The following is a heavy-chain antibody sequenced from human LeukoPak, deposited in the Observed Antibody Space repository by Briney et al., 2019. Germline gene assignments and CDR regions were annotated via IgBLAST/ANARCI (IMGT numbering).Heavy chain of an antibody. CDR1: GFSFGTYA. CDR2: ISGSGGNT. J-gene: IGHJ4*02. Sequence: GGSLRLSCAASGFSFGTYAMTWVRQAPGKGLECVATISGSGGNTYHTDSVKGRFTISRDNSVHTLFLQMSSLRAEGTALYYCTKGGVVSGFDYWGRGVLVTVSS. D-gene: IGHD2-21*01. CDR3: TKGGVVSGFDY. V-gene: IGHV3-23*01.